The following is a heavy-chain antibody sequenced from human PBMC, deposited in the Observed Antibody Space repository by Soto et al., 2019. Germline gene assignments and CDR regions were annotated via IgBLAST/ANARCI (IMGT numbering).Heavy chain of an antibody. CDR1: GYTFTSYD. CDR3: ARSLRSSTSIDYYYYYIDV. J-gene: IGHJ6*03. V-gene: IGHV1-8*01. CDR2: MNPNSGNT. D-gene: IGHD2-2*01. Sequence: GASVKVSCKASGYTFTSYDINWVRQATGQGLEWMGWMNPNSGNTGYAQKFQGRVTMTRNTSISTAYMELSSLRSEDTAVYYCARSLRSSTSIDYYYYYIDVWGKGTTVTVSS.